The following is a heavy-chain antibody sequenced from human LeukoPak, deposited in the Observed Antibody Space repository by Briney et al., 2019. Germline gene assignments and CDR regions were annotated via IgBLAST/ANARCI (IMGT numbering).Heavy chain of an antibody. CDR1: GGSINGHY. J-gene: IGHJ6*02. D-gene: IGHD3-16*01. CDR3: ARFGVDYDMDV. CDR2: IHYSGRA. V-gene: IGHV4-59*11. Sequence: SETLSLTCTVSGGSINGHYWTWIRQPPGKGLEWIGQIHYSGRADYNPSLKRRVTISVDTSKNQISLNLNSATAADTAVYYCARFGVDYDMDVWGQGTTVAVSS.